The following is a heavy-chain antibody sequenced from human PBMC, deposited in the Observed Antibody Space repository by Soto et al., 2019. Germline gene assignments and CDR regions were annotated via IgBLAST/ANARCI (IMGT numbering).Heavy chain of an antibody. D-gene: IGHD2-2*01. CDR2: IHYTGRT. Sequence: QVQLQESGPGVVEPSQTLSLTCTISGGSISSDNHYWSWIRQHPGKGLEWIGYIHYTGRTYYNPSPDSLVTISVDTSKNQFSLNLNSVAAADTAVIYCAREVIAPAASDAFDIWGQGTMVTVSS. V-gene: IGHV4-31*01. CDR3: AREVIAPAASDAFDI. CDR1: GGSISSDNHY. J-gene: IGHJ3*02.